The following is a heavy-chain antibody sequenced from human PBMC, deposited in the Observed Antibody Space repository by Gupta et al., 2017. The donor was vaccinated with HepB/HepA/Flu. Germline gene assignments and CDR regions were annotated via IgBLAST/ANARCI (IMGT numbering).Heavy chain of an antibody. J-gene: IGHJ5*02. CDR3: VKDWRRKGFNSPLGGNNWSDP. D-gene: IGHD3-16*01. V-gene: IGHV4-39*01. CDR2: IYYSGST. Sequence: QLQLQESGPGLVKPSETLSLTCTVSGGSISSSSYYWGWIRQPPGKGLEWIGSIYYSGSTYYNPSLKSRVTISVDTSKNQFSLKLSSVTAADTAVYYCVKDWRRKGFNSPLGGNNWSDPWGQGTLVTVSS. CDR1: GGSISSSSYY.